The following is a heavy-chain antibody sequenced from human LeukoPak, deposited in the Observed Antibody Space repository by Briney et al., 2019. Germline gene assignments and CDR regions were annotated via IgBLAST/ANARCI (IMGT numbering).Heavy chain of an antibody. CDR2: INHSGST. CDR1: GGSFSGYY. V-gene: IGHV4-34*01. D-gene: IGHD1-26*01. CDR3: AREGSGSYYRVWFDP. J-gene: IGHJ5*02. Sequence: SETLSLTCAVYGGSFSGYYWSWIRQPPGKGLEWLGEINHSGSTNYNPSLKSRVTISVDTSKNQFSLKLSSVTAADTAVYYCAREGSGSYYRVWFDPWGQGTLVTVSS.